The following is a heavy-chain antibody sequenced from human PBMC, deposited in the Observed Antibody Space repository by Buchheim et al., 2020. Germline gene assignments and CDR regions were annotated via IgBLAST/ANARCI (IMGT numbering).Heavy chain of an antibody. J-gene: IGHJ4*02. CDR2: VSAQNGRT. V-gene: IGHV1-18*01. D-gene: IGHD2-2*03. CDR3: ASGSVTVDY. Sequence: QVQLVQSGPEVKKPGASVKVSCKASGYTFTSYGITWVRQAPGQGLEWLGWVSAQNGRTDFAEKVQGRVTMTTDTSTSTAYMELRNLRSDDRAVYYCASGSVTVDYWGQGTL. CDR1: GYTFTSYG.